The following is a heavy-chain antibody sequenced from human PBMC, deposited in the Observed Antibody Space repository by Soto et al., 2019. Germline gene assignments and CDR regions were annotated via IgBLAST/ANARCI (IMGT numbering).Heavy chain of an antibody. CDR2: VFDSGNT. CDR1: GGSINTYS. V-gene: IGHV4-4*07. Sequence: SETLSLTCSVSGGSINTYSWSWIRQPAGKGLEWIGRVFDSGNTNYSPSLQSRATMSLDRSKRQFSLKLTSVTAADTAVYYCEAWSSYYTVDVWGQGTTVTVSS. CDR3: EAWSSYYTVDV. D-gene: IGHD3-3*01. J-gene: IGHJ6*02.